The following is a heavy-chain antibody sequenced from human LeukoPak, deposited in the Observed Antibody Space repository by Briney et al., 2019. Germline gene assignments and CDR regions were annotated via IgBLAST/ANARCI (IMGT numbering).Heavy chain of an antibody. CDR3: ARAVPRQSLISRVRFDP. CDR2: INPNSGGT. CDR1: GYTFTGYY. Sequence: AASVKVSCKASGYTFTGYYMHWVRQAPGQGLEWMGWINPNSGGTNYAQKFQGWVTMTRDTSISTAYMELSRLRSDDTAVYYCARAVPRQSLISRVRFDPWGQGTLVTVSS. D-gene: IGHD6-19*01. J-gene: IGHJ5*02. V-gene: IGHV1-2*04.